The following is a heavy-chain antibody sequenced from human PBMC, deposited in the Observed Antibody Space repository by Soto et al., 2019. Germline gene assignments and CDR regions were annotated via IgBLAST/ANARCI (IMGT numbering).Heavy chain of an antibody. J-gene: IGHJ6*02. CDR2: IYDTGST. Sequence: SETLSLTCTVAGGSISSYYWSWIRQPPGKRLEWIGYIYDTGSTNYNPSLKSRVTISADTSKNQFSLKLSSVTAADTAVYYCARVEILPRYENHYYYGMDVWGQGTTVTVSS. D-gene: IGHD3-16*02. V-gene: IGHV4-59*01. CDR1: GGSISSYY. CDR3: ARVEILPRYENHYYYGMDV.